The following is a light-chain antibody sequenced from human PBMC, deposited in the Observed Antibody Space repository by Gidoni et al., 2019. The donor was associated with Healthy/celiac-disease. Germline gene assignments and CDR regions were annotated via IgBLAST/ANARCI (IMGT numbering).Light chain of an antibody. V-gene: IGLV2-14*03. CDR3: SSYTSSSIL. CDR2: DVS. CDR1: SSDVGGYTY. J-gene: IGLJ2*01. Sequence: QSALTQPASVSGSPGQSITISCTGTSSDVGGYTYVSWYQQHPGKAPKLMIYDVSNRPSGVSNRFSGSKSGNTASLTISGRQAEDEADYYCSSYTSSSILFGGGTKLT.